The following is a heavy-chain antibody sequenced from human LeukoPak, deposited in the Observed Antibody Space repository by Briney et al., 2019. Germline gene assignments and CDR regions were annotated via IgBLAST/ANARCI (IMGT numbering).Heavy chain of an antibody. CDR2: VNPDNGNT. J-gene: IGHJ3*01. V-gene: IGHV1-8*03. CDR3: ARRGLVAGIYDLVYGFDL. Sequence: ASVKVSCKASGYTFSGFYIHWVRQAPGQGPEWMGWVNPDNGNTGFAQKFQGRVTITQNSSVTTVYMELSSLTSEDTAVYYCARRGLVAGIYDLVYGFDLWGQGTMVTVSS. CDR1: GYTFSGFY. D-gene: IGHD3/OR15-3a*01.